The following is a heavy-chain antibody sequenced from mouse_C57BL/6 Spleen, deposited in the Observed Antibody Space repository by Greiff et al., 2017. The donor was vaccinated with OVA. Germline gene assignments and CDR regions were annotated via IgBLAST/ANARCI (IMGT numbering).Heavy chain of an antibody. CDR3: ARIYDYDRPYAMDY. Sequence: EVQRVESGGGLVKPGGSLKLSCAASGFTFSDYGMHWVRQAPEKGLEWVAYISSGSSTIYYADTVKGRFTITRDNAKNTLFLKMTSLRSEDTAMYYCARIYDYDRPYAMDYWGQGTSVTVSS. V-gene: IGHV5-17*01. J-gene: IGHJ4*01. CDR1: GFTFSDYG. CDR2: ISSGSSTI. D-gene: IGHD2-4*01.